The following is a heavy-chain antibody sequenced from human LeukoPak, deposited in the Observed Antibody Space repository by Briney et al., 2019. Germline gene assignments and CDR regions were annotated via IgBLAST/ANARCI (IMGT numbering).Heavy chain of an antibody. CDR1: GFTFSSFA. CDR3: AKYVPAAATSYNYGLDV. J-gene: IGHJ6*02. CDR2: ISGDGSNT. Sequence: PGGSLRLSCAASGFTFSSFAMNWVRQAPGKGLEWVSGISGDGSNTYYADSVKGRFTISRDHSKNTVYLQMSDLRADDTAMFYCAKYVPAAATSYNYGLDVWGQGTTVTVSS. D-gene: IGHD6-25*01. V-gene: IGHV3-23*01.